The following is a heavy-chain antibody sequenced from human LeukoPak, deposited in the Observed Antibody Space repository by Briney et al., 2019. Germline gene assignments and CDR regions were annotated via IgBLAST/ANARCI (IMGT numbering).Heavy chain of an antibody. D-gene: IGHD2-15*01. CDR1: GYSISSGYY. Sequence: PSETLSLTCAVSGYSISSGYYWAWIRQPPGKGLEWIGSIYYSGSTYYNPSLKSRVTISVDTSKNQFSLKLSSVTAADTAVYYCARHSGYCSGGSCDYWFDYWGQGTLVTVSS. CDR3: ARHSGYCSGGSCDYWFDY. CDR2: IYYSGST. V-gene: IGHV4-38-2*01. J-gene: IGHJ4*02.